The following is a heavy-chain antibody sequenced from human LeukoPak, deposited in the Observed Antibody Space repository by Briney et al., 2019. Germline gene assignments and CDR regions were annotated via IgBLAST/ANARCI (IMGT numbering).Heavy chain of an antibody. J-gene: IGHJ6*02. V-gene: IGHV3-23*01. CDR2: ISGSGGST. CDR3: AKVNYDFWSGYGMDV. Sequence: EGSLRLSCAASGFTFSSYAMSWVRQAPGKGLEWVSAISGSGGSTYYADSVKGRFTISRDNSKNTLYLQMNSLRAEDTAVYYCAKVNYDFWSGYGMDVWGQGTTVTVSS. CDR1: GFTFSSYA. D-gene: IGHD3-3*01.